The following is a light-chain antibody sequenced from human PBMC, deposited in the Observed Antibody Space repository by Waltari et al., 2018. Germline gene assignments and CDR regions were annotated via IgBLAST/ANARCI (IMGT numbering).Light chain of an antibody. CDR3: SSYTPSATLL. J-gene: IGLJ2*01. CDR1: SSDVGTYNR. Sequence: QSALTQPPSVSGSPGQSVTLSCSGTSSDVGTYNRVSWYQQPPGTAPKLIIFEVSSRPAGVPDRFSGSKSGSTASLTISGLQTEDEGDYYCSSYTPSATLLFGGGTKLTVL. V-gene: IGLV2-18*02. CDR2: EVS.